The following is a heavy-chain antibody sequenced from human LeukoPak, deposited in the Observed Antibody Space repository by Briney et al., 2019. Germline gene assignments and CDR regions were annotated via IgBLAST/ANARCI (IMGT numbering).Heavy chain of an antibody. J-gene: IGHJ2*01. CDR1: GGSVSSSVSY. V-gene: IGHV4-39*01. CDR2: VFYSGNT. CDR3: ARPSGSPYWYFDL. Sequence: PSETLSLTCTVSGGSVSSSVSYWGWLRQPPGKGLEWIGTVFYSGNTYYNPSLKSRVTISVDRSKNQFFLSLYSVTAADTAMYYCARPSGSPYWYFDLWGRGMLVTVSP. D-gene: IGHD3-3*01.